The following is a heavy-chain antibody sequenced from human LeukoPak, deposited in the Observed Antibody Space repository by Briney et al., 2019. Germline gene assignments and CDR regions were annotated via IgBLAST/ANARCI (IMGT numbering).Heavy chain of an antibody. CDR2: VIPSLDIT. J-gene: IGHJ6*02. V-gene: IGHV1-69*04. CDR3: ARGFGGSSGSSDYYGMDV. CDR1: GVTFYNYG. Sequence: RASVKLSCKASGVTFYNYGINWVRQAPGQGLEWMARVIPSLDITNYAQKFQGRVTITADKSTSTAYMELRSLRSEDTAVYYCARGFGGSSGSSDYYGMDVWGQGTTVIVSS. D-gene: IGHD3-22*01.